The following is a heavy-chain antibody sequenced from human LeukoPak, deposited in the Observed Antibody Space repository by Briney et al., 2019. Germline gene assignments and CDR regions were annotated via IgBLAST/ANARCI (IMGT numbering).Heavy chain of an antibody. CDR1: GYTFTSYG. D-gene: IGHD2-15*01. Sequence: ASVKVSCKASGYTFTSYGISWVRQAPGQALEWMGCISAYNGNTNNAQKIQGRVTMTTDTFTSTAYMELRSLRFDDTAVYYCARVGAYCSAGSCYLDYWGQGTLVTVSS. CDR3: ARVGAYCSAGSCYLDY. V-gene: IGHV1-18*01. J-gene: IGHJ4*02. CDR2: ISAYNGNT.